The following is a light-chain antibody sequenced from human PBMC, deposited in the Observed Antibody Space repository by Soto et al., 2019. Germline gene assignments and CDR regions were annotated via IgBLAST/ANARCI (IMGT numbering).Light chain of an antibody. CDR2: DNN. J-gene: IGLJ3*02. Sequence: QSVLTQPPSASATPGQRVTISCSGSSSDIGSNTVNWYQQLPGTAPKLLIYDNNQRPSGVPDRFSGSKSGTSASLAISGLQSEDEADYYCAALGGGLSGWVFGGGTKLTVL. CDR1: SSDIGSNT. CDR3: AALGGGLSGWV. V-gene: IGLV1-44*01.